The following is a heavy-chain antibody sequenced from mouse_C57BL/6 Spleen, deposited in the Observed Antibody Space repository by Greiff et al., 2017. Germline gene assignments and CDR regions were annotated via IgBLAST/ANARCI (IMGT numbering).Heavy chain of an antibody. D-gene: IGHD5-1*01. Sequence: EVQGVESGGGLVQPKGSLKLSCAASGFSFNTYAMNWVRQAPGKGLEWVARIRSKSNNYATYYADSVKDRFTISRDDSESMLYLQMNNLKTEDTAMYYCVRYEYPYYAMDYWGQGTSVTVSS. CDR3: VRYEYPYYAMDY. CDR1: GFSFNTYA. V-gene: IGHV10-1*01. CDR2: IRSKSNNYAT. J-gene: IGHJ4*01.